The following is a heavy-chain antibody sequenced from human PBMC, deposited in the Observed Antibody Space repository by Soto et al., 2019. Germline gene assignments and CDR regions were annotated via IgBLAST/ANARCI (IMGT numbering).Heavy chain of an antibody. CDR1: GGSISSGGYS. V-gene: IGHV4-30-2*01. J-gene: IGHJ3*02. D-gene: IGHD3-22*01. CDR2: IYHSGST. CDR3: SRGCGYYDSSGYYYYSFDI. Sequence: QLQLQESGSGLVKPSQTLSLTCAVSGGSISSGGYSWSWIRQPPGKGLEWIGYIYHSGSTSYNPSLTCRVTISVDRSKYQCTQQLSSVTPADTAVYYCSRGCGYYDSSGYYYYSFDILGQGTMVTVSS.